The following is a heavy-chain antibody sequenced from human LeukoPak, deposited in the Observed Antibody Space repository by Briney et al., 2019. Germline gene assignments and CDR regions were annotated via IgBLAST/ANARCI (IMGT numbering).Heavy chain of an antibody. D-gene: IGHD6-13*01. J-gene: IGHJ2*01. Sequence: PGGSLRLSCTASGFTFSTYWMSWVRQAPGKGLEWVANIKPDGSEEYYVDSVKGRFTISRDNAKTSLYLQMNSLRAEDTAVYYCAKDTDGYSSSWYAWYFDLWGRGTLVTVSS. CDR2: IKPDGSEE. V-gene: IGHV3-7*01. CDR1: GFTFSTYW. CDR3: AKDTDGYSSSWYAWYFDL.